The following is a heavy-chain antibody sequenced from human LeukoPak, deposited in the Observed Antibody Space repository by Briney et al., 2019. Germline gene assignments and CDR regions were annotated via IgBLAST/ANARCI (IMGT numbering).Heavy chain of an antibody. D-gene: IGHD4-17*01. Sequence: GGSLRLSCAASGFTFSSYSMSWVRQAPGKGLEWVSSISSSSSYIYYADSVKGRFTISRDNAKNSLYLQMNSLRAEDTAVYYCARDFTVTTRLFDYWGQGTLVTVSS. CDR2: ISSSSSYI. CDR3: ARDFTVTTRLFDY. CDR1: GFTFSSYS. V-gene: IGHV3-21*01. J-gene: IGHJ4*02.